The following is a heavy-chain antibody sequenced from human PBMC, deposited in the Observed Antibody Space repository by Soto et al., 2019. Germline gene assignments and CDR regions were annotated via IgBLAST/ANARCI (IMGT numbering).Heavy chain of an antibody. V-gene: IGHV3-48*01. CDR1: GFTFSSYS. Sequence: PGGSLRLSCAASGFTFSSYSMNWVRQAPGKGLEWVSYISSSSSTIYYADSVKGRFTISRDNAKNSLYLQMNSLRAEDTAVYYCARDAPSYYDTPFDIWGQGTMVTVXS. CDR3: ARDAPSYYDTPFDI. D-gene: IGHD3-9*01. J-gene: IGHJ3*02. CDR2: ISSSSSTI.